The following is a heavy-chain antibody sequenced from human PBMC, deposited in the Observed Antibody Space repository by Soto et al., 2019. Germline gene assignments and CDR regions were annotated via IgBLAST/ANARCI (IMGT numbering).Heavy chain of an antibody. V-gene: IGHV1-69*13. J-gene: IGHJ4*02. CDR3: ARVGSSGWYGSDY. CDR2: IIPKLGTA. CDR1: GGGNLRDYR. Sequence: SVKVSCKASGGGNLRDYRTTWVRRAPGQGLEWMGGIIPKLGTANYAQNFQGRVTITADESTSTVYMELRSLRSDDTAVYYCARVGSSGWYGSDYWGQGTLVTVSS. D-gene: IGHD6-19*01.